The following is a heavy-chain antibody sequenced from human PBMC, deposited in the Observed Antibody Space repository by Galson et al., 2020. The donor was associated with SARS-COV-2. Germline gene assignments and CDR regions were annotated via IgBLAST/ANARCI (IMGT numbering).Heavy chain of an antibody. V-gene: IGHV3-30*01. D-gene: IGHD3-3*01. J-gene: IGHJ6*03. CDR2: ISYDGSNK. CDR3: ARATIFGVGNLCYYYYYMDV. CDR1: GFTFSSYA. Sequence: GGSLRLSCAASGFTFSSYAMHWVRQAPGKGLEWVAVISYDGSNKYYADSVKGRFTISRDNSKNTLYLQMNSLRAEDTAVYYCARATIFGVGNLCYYYYYMDVWGKGTTVTVSS.